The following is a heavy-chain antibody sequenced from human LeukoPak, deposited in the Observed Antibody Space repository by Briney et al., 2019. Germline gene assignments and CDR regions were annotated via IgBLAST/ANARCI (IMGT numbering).Heavy chain of an antibody. Sequence: GGSLRLSCAASGFTFSSYWMTWVRQAPGKGLEWVANIKQDGSEKFYVDSVKGRFTISRDNAKNSLYLQMNSLRADDTAVYYCAKDGCGGDCYVEFDYWGQGTLVTVSS. CDR1: GFTFSSYW. V-gene: IGHV3-7*01. D-gene: IGHD2-21*02. CDR3: AKDGCGGDCYVEFDY. CDR2: IKQDGSEK. J-gene: IGHJ4*02.